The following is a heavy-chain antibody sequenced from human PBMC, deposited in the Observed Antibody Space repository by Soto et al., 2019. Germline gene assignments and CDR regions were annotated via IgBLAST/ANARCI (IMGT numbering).Heavy chain of an antibody. CDR2: INAGNGDT. V-gene: IGHV1-3*01. J-gene: IGHJ6*02. D-gene: IGHD2-2*02. Sequence: GASVKVSCKASGYTFSTYTMHWVRQAPGQRLEWMGWINAGNGDTKYSQKFQGRVTITGDTSASTAYMQLSSLRSEDTAVYYCASGVIPSALLHDMDVWGQGTTVTVSS. CDR3: ASGVIPSALLHDMDV. CDR1: GYTFSTYT.